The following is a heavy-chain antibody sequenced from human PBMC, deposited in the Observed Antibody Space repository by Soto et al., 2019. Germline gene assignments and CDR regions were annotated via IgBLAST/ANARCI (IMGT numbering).Heavy chain of an antibody. CDR2: ISSSSSYI. CDR3: ARTTYYYDSSGYY. D-gene: IGHD3-22*01. J-gene: IGHJ4*02. CDR1: GFTFSSYS. Sequence: EVQLVESGGGLVKPGGSLRLSCAASGFTFSSYSMNWVRQAPGKGLEWVSSISSSSSYIYYADSVKGRFTISRDNAKNPLYLQMNSLRAEDTAVYYCARTTYYYDSSGYYWGQGTLVTVSS. V-gene: IGHV3-21*01.